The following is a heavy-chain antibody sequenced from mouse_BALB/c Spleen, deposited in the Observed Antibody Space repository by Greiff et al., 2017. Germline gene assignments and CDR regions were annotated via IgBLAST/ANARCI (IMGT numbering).Heavy chain of an antibody. CDR1: GFTFTDYG. J-gene: IGHJ4*01. D-gene: IGHD2-1*01. V-gene: IGHV5-15*02. CDR2: ISNLAYSI. Sequence: DVKLVESGGGLVQPGGSLKLSCAASGFTFTDYGMAWVRQAPGKGPEWVAFISNLAYSIYYADTVTGRFAISRENAKNTLYLEMSSLRSEDTAMYYCAREGNYGGAYYALDYWGQGTSVTVSS. CDR3: AREGNYGGAYYALDY.